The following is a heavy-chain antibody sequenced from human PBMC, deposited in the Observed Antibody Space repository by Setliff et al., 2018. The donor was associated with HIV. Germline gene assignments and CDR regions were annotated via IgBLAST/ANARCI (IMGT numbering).Heavy chain of an antibody. CDR3: ARVSSVIELQGGDYFDS. CDR2: IYFSGSV. D-gene: IGHD1-7*01. CDR1: GDSISSSRSF. Sequence: TLSLTCTVSGDSISSSRSFWGWIRQSPGKGLEWIGSIYFSGSVFYNPSLNSRVIISIDTSRNQFSLKLSSVTGADTAVYYCARVSSVIELQGGDYFDSWGQGLLVTV. J-gene: IGHJ4*02. V-gene: IGHV4-39*07.